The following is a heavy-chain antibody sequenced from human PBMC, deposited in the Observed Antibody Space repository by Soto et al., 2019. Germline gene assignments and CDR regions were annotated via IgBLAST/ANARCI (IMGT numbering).Heavy chain of an antibody. J-gene: IGHJ6*02. V-gene: IGHV1-69*12. CDR1: GGTFSSYA. CDR2: IIPIFGTA. Sequence: QVQLVQSGAEVKKPGSSVKVSCKASGGTFSSYAISWVRQAPGQGLEWMGGIIPIFGTANYAQKFQGRVTITADESTSTAYRELSSLRSEDTAVYYCGVFGSGNYYYGMDVWGQGTTVTVSS. D-gene: IGHD6-6*01. CDR3: GVFGSGNYYYGMDV.